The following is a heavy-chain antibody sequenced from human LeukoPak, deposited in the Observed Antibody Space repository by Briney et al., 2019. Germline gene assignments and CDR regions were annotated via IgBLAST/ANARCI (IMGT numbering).Heavy chain of an antibody. V-gene: IGHV4-61*02. CDR2: IYTSGST. CDR3: ASGDYAYYYYYMDV. CDR1: GGSISSGSYY. D-gene: IGHD4-17*01. J-gene: IGHJ6*03. Sequence: SQTLSLTFTVSGGSISSGSYYWSWIRQPAGKGLEWTGRIYTSGSTNYNPSLKSRVTISVDTSKNQFSLKLSSVTAADTAVYYCASGDYAYYYYYMDVWGKGTTVTLSS.